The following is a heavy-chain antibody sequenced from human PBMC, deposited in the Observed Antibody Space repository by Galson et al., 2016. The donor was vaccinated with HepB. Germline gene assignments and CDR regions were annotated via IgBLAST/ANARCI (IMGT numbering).Heavy chain of an antibody. CDR3: VRGKWMDYSDYPGGY. Sequence: SLRLSCAASGFTFSDYAIHWVRQAPGKGLEWVTLISYGGSSKYYADSVKGRFTVSRDNSKNTLYLQMSSLRAEDTAIYFCVRGKWMDYSDYPGGYWGQGTLVSVSS. D-gene: IGHD4-11*01. CDR2: ISYGGSSK. V-gene: IGHV3-30-3*01. J-gene: IGHJ4*02. CDR1: GFTFSDYA.